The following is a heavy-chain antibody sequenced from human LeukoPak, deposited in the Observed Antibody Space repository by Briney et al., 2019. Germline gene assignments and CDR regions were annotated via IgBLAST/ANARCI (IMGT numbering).Heavy chain of an antibody. Sequence: PGGSLRLSCAASGFTFSSYSMNWVRQAPGKGLEWVSAISNNGGYTYYADSVQGRFTISRDNSKSTLCLQMNSLRAEDTAVYYCAKQLGYCSDGSCYFPYWGQGTLVTVSP. CDR3: AKQLGYCSDGSCYFPY. J-gene: IGHJ4*02. CDR1: GFTFSSYS. V-gene: IGHV3-23*01. D-gene: IGHD2-15*01. CDR2: ISNNGGYT.